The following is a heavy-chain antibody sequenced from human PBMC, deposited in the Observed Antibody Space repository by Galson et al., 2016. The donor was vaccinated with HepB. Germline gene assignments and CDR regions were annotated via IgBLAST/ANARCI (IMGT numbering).Heavy chain of an antibody. CDR2: IYYSGIT. J-gene: IGHJ3*02. CDR3: ARHYLQVSHCSGGSCYRGNAFDI. V-gene: IGHV4-39*01. Sequence: WIRQPPGKGLEWIGSIYYSGITYYNPSLKSRVTVSVDTSKNQFSLKLSSATAADTTIYYCARHYLQVSHCSGGSCYRGNAFDIWGQGTMVTVSS. D-gene: IGHD2-15*01.